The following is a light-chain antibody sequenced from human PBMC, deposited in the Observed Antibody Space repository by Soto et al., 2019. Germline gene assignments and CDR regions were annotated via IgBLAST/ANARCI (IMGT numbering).Light chain of an antibody. Sequence: EIHMTQFPSSVSASPGDRVTISCRASQNISTWLAWYQRKPGKAPNLLIYSASTLHDGVPSRFSGSGSGTDFTHNITGLLSEDFATYYCQQANSFPSFGQGTRLEIK. J-gene: IGKJ5*01. CDR1: QNISTW. V-gene: IGKV1-12*02. CDR3: QQANSFPS. CDR2: SAS.